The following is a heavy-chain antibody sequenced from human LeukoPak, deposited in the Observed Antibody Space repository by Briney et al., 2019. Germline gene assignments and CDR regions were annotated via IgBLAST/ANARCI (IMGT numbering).Heavy chain of an antibody. CDR1: GFTFSSYA. CDR3: ARDGYCSSTSCYFFDY. Sequence: GGSLRLSCAASGFTFSSYAMHWVRQAPGKGLEWVAVISYDGSNKYYADSVKGRFTISRDNSKNTLYLQMNSLRAEDTAVYYCARDGYCSSTSCYFFDYWGQGTLVTVSS. V-gene: IGHV3-30-3*01. D-gene: IGHD2-2*03. J-gene: IGHJ4*02. CDR2: ISYDGSNK.